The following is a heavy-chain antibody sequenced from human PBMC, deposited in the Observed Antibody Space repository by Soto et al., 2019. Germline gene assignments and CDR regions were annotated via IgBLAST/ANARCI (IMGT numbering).Heavy chain of an antibody. J-gene: IGHJ6*03. CDR2: ISGSGGST. CDR3: AKADQYKWLRQYYYYYYMDV. CDR1: GFTFSSYA. V-gene: IGHV3-23*01. D-gene: IGHD5-12*01. Sequence: GGSLRLSCAASGFTFSSYAMSWVRQAPGKGLEWVSAISGSGGSTYYADSVKGRFTISRDNSKNTLYLQMNSLRAEDTAVYYCAKADQYKWLRQYYYYYYMDVWGKGTTVTVSS.